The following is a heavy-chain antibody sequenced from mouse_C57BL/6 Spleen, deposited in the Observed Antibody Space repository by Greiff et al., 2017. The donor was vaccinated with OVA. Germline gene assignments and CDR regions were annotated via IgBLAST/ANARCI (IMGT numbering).Heavy chain of an antibody. CDR2: INPANGNT. D-gene: IGHD2-2*01. J-gene: IGHJ3*01. CDR3: VLYGYDAARVDY. V-gene: IGHV14-3*01. Sequence: DVQLQESVAELVRPGASVKLSCTASGFNIKNNYMHWVKQRHEQSLEWIGSINPANGNTKYAPKFQGKATMTADKSSNTAYMQLSSLTSEDTAIYYCVLYGYDAARVDYWGQGTPLTVSA. CDR1: GFNIKNNY.